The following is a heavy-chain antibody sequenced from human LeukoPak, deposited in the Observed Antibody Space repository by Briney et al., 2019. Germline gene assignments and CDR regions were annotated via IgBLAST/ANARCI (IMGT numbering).Heavy chain of an antibody. CDR3: ARARYYFDY. J-gene: IGHJ4*02. CDR1: GFTFSDYS. Sequence: GGSLRLSCAASGFTFSDYSMNWVRQAPGKGLEWVSYISSSGSIVYYADSVKGRFTISRDNAKNSLYLQINSLRPEDTAVYYCARARYYFDYWGQGTLVTVSS. V-gene: IGHV3-48*03. CDR2: ISSSGSIV.